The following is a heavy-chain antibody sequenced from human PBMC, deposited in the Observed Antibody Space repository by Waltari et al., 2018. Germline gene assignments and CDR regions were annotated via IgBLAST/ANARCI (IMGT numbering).Heavy chain of an antibody. V-gene: IGHV4-38-2*01. CDR1: GYSISSGYY. CDR2: IYHSGST. CDR3: ARAPAAGTNYYMDV. J-gene: IGHJ6*03. D-gene: IGHD6-13*01. Sequence: QVQLQESGPGLVKPSETLSLTCAVSGYSISSGYYWGWIRQPPGKGLEWIGSIYHSGSTYYNPSLKSRVTISVDTSKNQFSLKLSSVTAADTAVYYCARAPAAGTNYYMDVWGKGTTVTVSS.